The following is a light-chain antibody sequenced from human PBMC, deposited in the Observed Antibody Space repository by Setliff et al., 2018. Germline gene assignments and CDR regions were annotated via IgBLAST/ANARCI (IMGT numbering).Light chain of an antibody. CDR2: EVS. V-gene: IGLV2-14*01. J-gene: IGLJ1*01. CDR1: SSDVGAYSH. Sequence: QSALAQPASVSGSPGQSITISCAGTSSDVGAYSHVSWYQQYPGKAPKLMISEVSNRPSGVSYRFSGSKSGNTASLTISGLQAKDEADYYCMSYTTIRTYVFGTGTKVTVL. CDR3: MSYTTIRTYV.